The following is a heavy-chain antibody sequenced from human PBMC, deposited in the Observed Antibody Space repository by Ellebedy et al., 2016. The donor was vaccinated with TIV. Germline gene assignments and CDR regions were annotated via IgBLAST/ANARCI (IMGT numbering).Heavy chain of an antibody. D-gene: IGHD3-3*01. CDR2: ISYDGSNK. Sequence: PGGSLRLSCAASGFTFSSYGMHWVRQAPGKGLEWVAVISYDGSNKYYADSVKGRFTISRDNSKNTLYLQMNSLRAEDTAVYYCARLRRRDAFDIWGQGTMVTVSS. J-gene: IGHJ3*02. CDR3: ARLRRRDAFDI. CDR1: GFTFSSYG. V-gene: IGHV3-30*03.